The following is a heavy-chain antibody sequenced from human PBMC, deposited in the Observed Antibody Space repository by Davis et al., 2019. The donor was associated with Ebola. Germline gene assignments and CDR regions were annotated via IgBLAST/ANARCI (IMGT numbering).Heavy chain of an antibody. CDR3: ARGDGDFWSGYHHYFDY. J-gene: IGHJ4*02. CDR2: IYYSGST. CDR1: GGSISSGGYY. Sequence: MPSETLSLTCTVSGGSISSGGYYWSWIRQHPGKGLEWIGYIYYSGSTYYNPSLKSRVTISVDTSKNQFSLKLSSVTAADTAVYYCARGDGDFWSGYHHYFDYWGQGTLVTVSS. V-gene: IGHV4-31*03. D-gene: IGHD3-3*01.